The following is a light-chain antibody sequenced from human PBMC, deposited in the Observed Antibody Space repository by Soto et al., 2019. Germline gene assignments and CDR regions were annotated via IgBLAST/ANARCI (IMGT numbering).Light chain of an antibody. Sequence: QSVLTQPASVSGSPGQSITISCTGTSSDVRSYNLVSWYQQHPGKAPKLMIYEVSKRPSGVSNRFSGSKSGNTASLTISGLQAEDEADYYCCAYAGTYVFGTGTKVTVL. CDR2: EVS. V-gene: IGLV2-23*02. J-gene: IGLJ1*01. CDR1: SSDVRSYNL. CDR3: CAYAGTYV.